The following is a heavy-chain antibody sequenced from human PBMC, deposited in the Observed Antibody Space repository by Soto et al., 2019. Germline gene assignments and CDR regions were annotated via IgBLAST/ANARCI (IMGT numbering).Heavy chain of an antibody. D-gene: IGHD6-19*01. CDR3: ARGTLYGLGYSSGWPNFDY. Sequence: QVQLVESGGGVVQPGRSLRLSCAASGFTFSNYAMHWVRQAPGKGLEWGAVISYDGSNKYYADSVKGRFTISRDNSKNTLYLQMNSLRAEDTAVYYCARGTLYGLGYSSGWPNFDYWGQGTLVTVSS. V-gene: IGHV3-30-3*01. J-gene: IGHJ4*02. CDR2: ISYDGSNK. CDR1: GFTFSNYA.